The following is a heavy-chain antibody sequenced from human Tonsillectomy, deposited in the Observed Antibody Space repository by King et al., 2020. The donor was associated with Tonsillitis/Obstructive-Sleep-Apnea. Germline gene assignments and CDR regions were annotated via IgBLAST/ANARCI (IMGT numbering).Heavy chain of an antibody. Sequence: QLVQSGGGLVQPGGSLRLSCAASGFTFSSFWMTWVRQAPGKGLEWVANIKEDGGEKYYVDSVKGRFTISRDNAKNSLYLKMNSLRAEDTAVYYCARVFDYYESSGYRAFDIWGQGTMVTVSS. D-gene: IGHD3-22*01. CDR3: ARVFDYYESSGYRAFDI. CDR2: IKEDGGEK. V-gene: IGHV3-7*03. J-gene: IGHJ3*02. CDR1: GFTFSSFW.